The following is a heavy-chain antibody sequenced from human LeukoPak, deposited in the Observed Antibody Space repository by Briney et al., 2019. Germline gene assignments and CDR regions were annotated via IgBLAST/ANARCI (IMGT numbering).Heavy chain of an antibody. Sequence: PGRSLRFSCAASGFTFSSYAMHWVRQAPGKGLEWVAVISYDGSNKYYADSVKGRFTISRDNSKNTLYLQMNSLRAEDTAVYYCAKVVIDWGQGTLVTVSS. CDR1: GFTFSSYA. CDR2: ISYDGSNK. CDR3: AKVVID. V-gene: IGHV3-30*04. J-gene: IGHJ4*02. D-gene: IGHD2-21*01.